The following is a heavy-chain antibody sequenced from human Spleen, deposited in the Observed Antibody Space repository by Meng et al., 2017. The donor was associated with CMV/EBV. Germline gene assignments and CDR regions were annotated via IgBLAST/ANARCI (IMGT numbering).Heavy chain of an antibody. V-gene: IGHV3-48*01. D-gene: IGHD3-10*01. CDR1: GFTFSSYW. J-gene: IGHJ4*02. CDR2: ISSSSGTI. CDR3: ARRAGSFMSLYYFNW. Sequence: GGSLRLSCAASGFTFSSYWMHWVRQAPGKGLVWVSSISSSSGTINYADSVKGRFTVSRDNAQNLLFLQMNSLKVEDTAVYYCARRAGSFMSLYYFNWWGQGTLVTVSS.